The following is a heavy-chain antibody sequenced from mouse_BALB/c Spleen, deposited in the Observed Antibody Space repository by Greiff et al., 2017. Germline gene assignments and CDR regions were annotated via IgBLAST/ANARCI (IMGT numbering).Heavy chain of an antibody. V-gene: IGHV1-5*01. CDR1: GYTFTNYW. J-gene: IGHJ2*01. Sequence: VQLQQSGAELVRPGTSVKISCKASGYTFTNYWLGWVKQRPGQGLEWIGAIYPGNSDTSYNQKFKGKAKLTAVTSTSTAYMELSSLTNEDSAVYYCTRDDYGSSSYFDYWGQGTTLTVSS. D-gene: IGHD1-1*01. CDR3: TRDDYGSSSYFDY. CDR2: IYPGNSDT.